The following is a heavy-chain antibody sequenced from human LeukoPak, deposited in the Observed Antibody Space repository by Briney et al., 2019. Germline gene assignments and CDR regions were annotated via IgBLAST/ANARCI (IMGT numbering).Heavy chain of an antibody. J-gene: IGHJ4*02. Sequence: GGSLRLSCAASGFTFSSFGMYWVRQAPGKGLEWVAVISYDGSNKYYADSVKGRFTISRDNSKNTLYLQMNSLRAEDTAVYYCARDPISQWELSYYFDYWGQGTLVTVSS. CDR1: GFTFSSFG. CDR3: ARDPISQWELSYYFDY. V-gene: IGHV3-30*19. CDR2: ISYDGSNK. D-gene: IGHD1-26*01.